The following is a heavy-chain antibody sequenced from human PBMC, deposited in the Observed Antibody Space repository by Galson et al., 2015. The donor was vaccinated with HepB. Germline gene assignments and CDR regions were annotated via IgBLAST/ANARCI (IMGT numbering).Heavy chain of an antibody. CDR2: IIPILGIA. CDR3: ARSVGGYYYDSTETMGYYFDY. V-gene: IGHV1-69*02. D-gene: IGHD3-22*01. Sequence: SVKVSCKASGGTFSSYTISWVRQAPGQGLEWMGRIIPILGIANYAQKFQGRVTITADKSTSTAYMELSSLRSEDTAVYYCARSVGGYYYDSTETMGYYFDYWGQGTLVTVSS. J-gene: IGHJ4*02. CDR1: GGTFSSYT.